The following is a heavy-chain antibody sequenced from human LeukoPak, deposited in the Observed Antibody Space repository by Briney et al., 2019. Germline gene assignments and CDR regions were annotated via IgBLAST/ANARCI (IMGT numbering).Heavy chain of an antibody. D-gene: IGHD3-9*01. CDR3: APNVAYFDWLLPELDY. J-gene: IGHJ4*02. Sequence: GGSLRLSCAASGFTFSSYSMNWVRQAPGKGLEWVSAISGSGGSTYYADSVKGRFTISRDNSKNTLYLQMNSLRAEDTAVYYCAPNVAYFDWLLPELDYWGQGTLVTVSS. CDR2: ISGSGGST. V-gene: IGHV3-23*01. CDR1: GFTFSSYS.